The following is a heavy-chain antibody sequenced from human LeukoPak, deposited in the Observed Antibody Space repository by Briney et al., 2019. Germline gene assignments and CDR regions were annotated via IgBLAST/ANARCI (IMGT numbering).Heavy chain of an antibody. CDR1: GYTFTSYY. D-gene: IGHD1-26*01. CDR3: ASLIVGATYYFDY. V-gene: IGHV1-18*04. Sequence: ASVKVSCKASGYTFTSYYMHWVRQAPGQGLEWMGWISAYNGNTNYAQKLQGRVTMTTDTSTSTAYMELRSLRSDDTAVYYCASLIVGATYYFDYWGQGTLVTVSS. CDR2: ISAYNGNT. J-gene: IGHJ4*02.